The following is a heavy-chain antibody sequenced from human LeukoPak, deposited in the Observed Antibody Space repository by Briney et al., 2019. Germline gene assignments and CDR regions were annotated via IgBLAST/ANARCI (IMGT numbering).Heavy chain of an antibody. CDR3: ARAQKLAYCGGDCFKH. CDR2: ISAYNGNT. CDR1: GYTFTGYY. V-gene: IGHV1-18*04. J-gene: IGHJ1*01. Sequence: GASVTVSCKASGYTFTGYYIHWVRQAPGQGLEWMGWISAYNGNTNYAQKLQGRVTMTTDTSTSTAYMELRSLRSDDTAVYYCARAQKLAYCGGDCFKHWGQGTLVTVSS. D-gene: IGHD2-21*01.